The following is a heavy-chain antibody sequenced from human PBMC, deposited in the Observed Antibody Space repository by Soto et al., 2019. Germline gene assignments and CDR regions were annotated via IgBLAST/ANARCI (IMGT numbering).Heavy chain of an antibody. CDR3: AAGGGLPRYY. V-gene: IGHV4-30-2*01. Sequence: QLQLQESGSGLVKPSQTLSLTCAVSGGSISSGGYSWSWIRQPPGKGLEWIGYIYHSGSTYYNRSLTSRVTISVYGSKNQFSLKLSSVTAADTAVYYCAAGGGLPRYYWGQGTLVTVSS. CDR1: GGSISSGGYS. CDR2: IYHSGST. J-gene: IGHJ4*02. D-gene: IGHD5-12*01.